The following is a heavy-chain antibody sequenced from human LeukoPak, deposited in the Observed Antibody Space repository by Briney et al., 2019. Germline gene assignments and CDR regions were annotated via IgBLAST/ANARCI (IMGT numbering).Heavy chain of an antibody. J-gene: IGHJ4*02. Sequence: ASVKVSCKASGYTFTSYYMHWVRQTPGQGLEWMGIINPSGGSTSYAQKFQGRVTMTRDTSTSTVYMEQSSLRSEDTAVYYCARDNADYGDPPLFDYWGQGTLVTVSS. CDR2: INPSGGST. D-gene: IGHD4-17*01. CDR3: ARDNADYGDPPLFDY. CDR1: GYTFTSYY. V-gene: IGHV1-46*01.